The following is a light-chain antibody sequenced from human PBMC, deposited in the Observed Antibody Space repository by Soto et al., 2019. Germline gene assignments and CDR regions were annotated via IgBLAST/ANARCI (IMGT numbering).Light chain of an antibody. V-gene: IGLV1-40*01. CDR3: QSYDSSLSGYV. CDR1: SSNIGAGYD. J-gene: IGLJ1*01. Sequence: VLTQPPSVSGAPGQRVTISCTGSSSNIGAGYDVHWYQQLPGTAPKLLIYGNNNRPSGVPDRFSVSKSGTSASLAITGLQAEDEADYYCQSYDSSLSGYVFGTGTKLTVL. CDR2: GNN.